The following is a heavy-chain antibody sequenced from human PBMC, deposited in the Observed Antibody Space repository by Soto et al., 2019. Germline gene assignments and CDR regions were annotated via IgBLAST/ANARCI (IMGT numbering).Heavy chain of an antibody. V-gene: IGHV1-69*02. CDR1: GGTFRSYT. J-gene: IGHJ4*02. CDR3: ARGALSDSSGYYHTNTYFDY. CDR2: IIPILGIA. Sequence: SVKVSCKASGGTFRSYTISWVRQAPGQGLEWMGRIIPILGIANYAQKFQGRVTITADKSTSTAYMELSSLRSEDTAVYYCARGALSDSSGYYHTNTYFDYWAQGTLVTVSS. D-gene: IGHD3-22*01.